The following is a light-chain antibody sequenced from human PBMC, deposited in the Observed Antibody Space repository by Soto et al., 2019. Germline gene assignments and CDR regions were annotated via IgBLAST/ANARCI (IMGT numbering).Light chain of an antibody. V-gene: IGLV2-11*01. CDR2: DVS. Sequence: QSALTQPRSVSGSPGQSVTISSTGTSSDVGLYNYVSWYQQHPGKAPKLIIYDVSKRPSGVPDRFSGSKSGNTASLTISGLQAEDEGEYFCCSYGGSYTPYVFGTGTKLTVL. J-gene: IGLJ1*01. CDR1: SSDVGLYNY. CDR3: CSYGGSYTPYV.